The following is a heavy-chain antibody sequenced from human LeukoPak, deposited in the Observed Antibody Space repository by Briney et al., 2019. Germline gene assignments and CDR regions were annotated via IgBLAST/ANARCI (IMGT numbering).Heavy chain of an antibody. Sequence: PGGSLRLSCAASGFTFSNAWMSWVRQAPGKGLEWVGRIKSKTDGGTTDYAAPVKGRFTISRDDSKNTLYLQMNSLKTEDTAVYYCTTGGCSSTSCPQLDYWGQGTLVTVSS. CDR2: IKSKTDGGTT. CDR1: GFTFSNAW. D-gene: IGHD2-2*01. CDR3: TTGGCSSTSCPQLDY. J-gene: IGHJ4*02. V-gene: IGHV3-15*01.